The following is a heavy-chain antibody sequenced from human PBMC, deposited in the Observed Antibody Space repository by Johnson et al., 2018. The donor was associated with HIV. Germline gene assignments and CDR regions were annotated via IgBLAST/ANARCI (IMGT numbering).Heavy chain of an antibody. D-gene: IGHD3-10*01. CDR2: IWYDGSNK. J-gene: IGHJ3*02. Sequence: QVQLVESGGGLVQPGRSLRLSCAASGFTFSSYGMHWVRQAPGKGLEWVAVIWYDGSNKYYADSVKGRFTISRDNSKNTLYMQMNSLRAEDTAVYYCARDRVWFGEVYAFDIWGQGTMVTVSS. V-gene: IGHV3-30*19. CDR1: GFTFSSYG. CDR3: ARDRVWFGEVYAFDI.